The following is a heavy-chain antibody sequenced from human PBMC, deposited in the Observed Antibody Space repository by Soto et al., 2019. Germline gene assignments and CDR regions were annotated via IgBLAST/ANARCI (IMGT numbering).Heavy chain of an antibody. V-gene: IGHV3-7*01. CDR3: ASGPY. CDR2: IKEDGSGK. J-gene: IGHJ4*02. CDR1: GFTFSSSW. Sequence: GSLRLSCVASGFTFSSSWMSWVRQAPGKGLEWVANIKEDGSGKYYVDCVKGRFAISRDNPKNSLYLQMNSLRSEDTAVYYCASGPYWGQRTLVTFSS.